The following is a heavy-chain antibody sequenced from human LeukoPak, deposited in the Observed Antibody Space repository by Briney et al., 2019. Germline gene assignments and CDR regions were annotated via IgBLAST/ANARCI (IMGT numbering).Heavy chain of an antibody. D-gene: IGHD3-10*01. V-gene: IGHV3-7*01. CDR2: IKQDGSQK. Sequence: GGSLRLSCEAAGFTFSYHWRNWVRQAPGKGLEWVACIKQDGSQKDYVDSVKGRFTISRDNAKNSLYLQMSSLRAEDTAMYYCARDKGYGSDYWGPGVQVTVSS. J-gene: IGHJ4*02. CDR1: GFTFSYHW. CDR3: ARDKGYGSDY.